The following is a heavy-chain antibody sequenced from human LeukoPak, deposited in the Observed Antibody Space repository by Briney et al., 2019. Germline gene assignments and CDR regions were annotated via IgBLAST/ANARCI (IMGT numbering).Heavy chain of an antibody. D-gene: IGHD4-23*01. CDR1: GFTFSSYG. CDR3: AKDRSLRLRWQPIGDFQH. V-gene: IGHV3-30*02. Sequence: GGSLRLSCAASGFTFSSYGMHWVRQAPGKGLEWVAFIRYDGSNKYYADSVKGRFTISRDNSKNTLYLQMNSLRAEDTAVYYCAKDRSLRLRWQPIGDFQHWGQGTLVTVSS. CDR2: IRYDGSNK. J-gene: IGHJ1*01.